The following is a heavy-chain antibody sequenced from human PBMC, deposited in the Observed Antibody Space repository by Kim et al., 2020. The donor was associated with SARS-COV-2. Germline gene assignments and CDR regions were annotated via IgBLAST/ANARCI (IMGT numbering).Heavy chain of an antibody. J-gene: IGHJ6*03. CDR3: ARNTIFGVASSYYYYMDV. CDR1: GYTFTSYD. Sequence: SVKVSCKASGYTFTSYDINWVRQATGQGLEWMGWMNPNSGNTGYAQKFQCRVTMTRNTSISTAYMELSSLRSEDTAVYYCARNTIFGVASSYYYYMDVWGKGTTVTVSS. D-gene: IGHD3-3*01. CDR2: MNPNSGNT. V-gene: IGHV1-8*01.